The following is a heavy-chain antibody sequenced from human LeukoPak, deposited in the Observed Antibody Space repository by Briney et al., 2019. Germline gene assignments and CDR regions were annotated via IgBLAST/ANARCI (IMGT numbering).Heavy chain of an antibody. CDR3: AREILGGFNPGAY. V-gene: IGHV4-4*02. Sequence: SETLSLTCTVSLDSTTSNFWSWVRQPPGKGLEWIGEIHRSGSPNYNPSLQSRVTISIDRSRNQIALELSSVTVADTAVYYCAREILGGFNPGAYWGQGTLVTVSS. CDR2: IHRSGSP. J-gene: IGHJ4*02. CDR1: LDSTTSNF. D-gene: IGHD1-14*01.